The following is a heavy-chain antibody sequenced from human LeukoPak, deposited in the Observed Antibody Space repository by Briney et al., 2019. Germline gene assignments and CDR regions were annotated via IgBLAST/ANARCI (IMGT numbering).Heavy chain of an antibody. V-gene: IGHV4-4*09. CDR3: ARGYYDFWSGYYHRWFDP. Sequence: SETLSLTCTVSGGSISSYYWSWIRQPPGKGLEWIGYIYTSGSTNYNPSLKSRVTISVDTSKNQFSLKLSSVTAADTAVYYCARGYYDFWSGYYHRWFDPWGQGTLVTVSS. CDR2: IYTSGST. CDR1: GGSISSYY. D-gene: IGHD3-3*01. J-gene: IGHJ5*02.